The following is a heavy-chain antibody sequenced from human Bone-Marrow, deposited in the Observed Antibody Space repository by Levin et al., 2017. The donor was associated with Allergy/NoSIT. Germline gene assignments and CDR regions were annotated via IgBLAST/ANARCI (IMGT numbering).Heavy chain of an antibody. CDR1: GFTFNTHS. Sequence: GGSLRLSCAASGFTFNTHSMNWVRQAPGKGLEWVSYISGSGSTIYYADSVKGRFTISRDNGKDSVYLQMNSLRDEDTAVYYCVTYGSGSYYNFRYWGQGTLVTVSS. V-gene: IGHV3-48*02. CDR3: VTYGSGSYYNFRY. D-gene: IGHD3-10*01. J-gene: IGHJ4*02. CDR2: ISGSGSTI.